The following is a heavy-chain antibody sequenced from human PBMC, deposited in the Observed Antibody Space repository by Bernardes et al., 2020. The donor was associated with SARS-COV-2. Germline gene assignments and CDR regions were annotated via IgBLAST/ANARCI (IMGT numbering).Heavy chain of an antibody. J-gene: IGHJ6*02. D-gene: IGHD3-10*01. CDR2: IDTVGDT. V-gene: IGHV3-13*01. Sequence: GSLSLSCAASGFIFKNYDMHWVRQAPGKGLEWVSAIDTVGDTYYPGSVKGRFNISREDAKDSLFLQMNSLRAGDTAVYFCARVRPRITFVRGVTVYGYGMDLWGQGTTVTVSS. CDR1: GFIFKNYD. CDR3: ARVRPRITFVRGVTVYGYGMDL.